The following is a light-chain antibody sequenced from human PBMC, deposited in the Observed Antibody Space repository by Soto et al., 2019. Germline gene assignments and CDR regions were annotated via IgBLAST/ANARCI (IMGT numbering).Light chain of an antibody. V-gene: IGLV2-23*01. Sequence: QSALTQPASVSGSPGQSITISCTGTSSDVGGYILVSWYQLHPDKAHKLMIYEDRKRPSGVSDRFSGSKSGNTASLTISGLQPEDEAHYYCCSYVGSDTYVVFGGGTKVTVL. CDR2: EDR. J-gene: IGLJ2*01. CDR1: SSDVGGYIL. CDR3: CSYVGSDTYVV.